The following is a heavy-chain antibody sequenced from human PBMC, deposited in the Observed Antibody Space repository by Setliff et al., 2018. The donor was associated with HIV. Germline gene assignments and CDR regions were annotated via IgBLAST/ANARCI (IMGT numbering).Heavy chain of an antibody. CDR1: GFTFTNYW. V-gene: IGHV3-7*01. D-gene: IGHD3-10*01. J-gene: IGHJ4*02. CDR3: AGSRGYFVQAD. Sequence: GESLKISCAASGFTFTNYWMSWVRQAPGKGLEWVANIHKDGSEKYYVDSVKGRFTISRDNTKNLLYLEMNSLRAEDTAVYYCAGSRGYFVQADWGQGTLVTVSS. CDR2: IHKDGSEK.